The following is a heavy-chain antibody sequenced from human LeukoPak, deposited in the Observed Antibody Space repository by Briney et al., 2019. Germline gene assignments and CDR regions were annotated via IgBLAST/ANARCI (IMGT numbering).Heavy chain of an antibody. CDR1: GGSISSGSYY. CDR3: ARPRRDGYNYGYFDL. Sequence: SETLSLTRTVSGGSISSGSYYWSWIRQPAGKGLEWIGRIYTSGSTNYNPSLKSRVTISVDTSKNQFSLKLSSVTAADTAVYYCARPRRDGYNYGYFDLWGRGTLVTVSS. V-gene: IGHV4-61*02. CDR2: IYTSGST. D-gene: IGHD5-24*01. J-gene: IGHJ2*01.